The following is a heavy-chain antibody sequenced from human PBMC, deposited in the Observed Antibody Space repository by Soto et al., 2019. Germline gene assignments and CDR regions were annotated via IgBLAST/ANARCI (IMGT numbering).Heavy chain of an antibody. Sequence: ASVKVSCKASGGGNLRDYRTTWVRRAPGQGLEWMGGIIPKLGSANYAQNFQGRVTVTADESISTAYMELRRLRSDDTAVYYCARDRREVPAALSYYYYYGMDVWGQGTTVTVSS. J-gene: IGHJ6*02. CDR1: GGGNLRDYR. V-gene: IGHV1-69*13. CDR3: ARDRREVPAALSYYYYYGMDV. CDR2: IIPKLGSA. D-gene: IGHD2-2*01.